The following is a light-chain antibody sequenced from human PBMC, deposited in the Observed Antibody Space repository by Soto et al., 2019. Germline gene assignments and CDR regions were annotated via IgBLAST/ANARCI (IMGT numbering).Light chain of an antibody. CDR3: QQYYSIPYT. CDR2: WAS. CDR1: QTILHSPNNKNC. V-gene: IGKV4-1*01. J-gene: IGKJ2*01. Sequence: DIVMTQSPDSLAVSLGERATINCKSSQTILHSPNNKNCLTWYQQKPGQPPRLLIYWASDREPXVPDRFSGXXXXXXXXXXXXXXXAXDVAVYYCQQYYSIPYTFGQGTKLEIK.